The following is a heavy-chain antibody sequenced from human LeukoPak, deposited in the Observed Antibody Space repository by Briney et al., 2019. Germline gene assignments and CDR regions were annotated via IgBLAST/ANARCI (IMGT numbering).Heavy chain of an antibody. CDR2: LKQDGSDR. CDR3: ARELDYGGNFGLDY. V-gene: IGHV3-7*03. D-gene: IGHD4-23*01. CDR1: GFSVSSYW. Sequence: GGSLRLSCGVSGFSVSSYWMSWVRQAPGKGLEWVASLKQDGSDRYYVDSVKGRFTIARDDAKNSLYLQMNSLRAEDTAVYYCARELDYGGNFGLDYWDQGTLVTVSS. J-gene: IGHJ4*02.